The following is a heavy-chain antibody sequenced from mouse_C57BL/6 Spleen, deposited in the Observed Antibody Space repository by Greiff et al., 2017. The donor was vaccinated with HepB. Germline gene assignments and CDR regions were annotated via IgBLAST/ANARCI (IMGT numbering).Heavy chain of an antibody. Sequence: EVQRVESGPGLVKPSQSLSLTCSVTGYSITSGYYWNWIRQFPGNKLEWMGYISYDGSNNYNPSLKNRISITRDTSKNQFFLKLNSVTTEDTATYYCARDLYGNYWYFDVWGTGTTVTVSS. CDR3: ARDLYGNYWYFDV. D-gene: IGHD2-1*01. V-gene: IGHV3-6*01. CDR1: GYSITSGYY. CDR2: ISYDGSN. J-gene: IGHJ1*03.